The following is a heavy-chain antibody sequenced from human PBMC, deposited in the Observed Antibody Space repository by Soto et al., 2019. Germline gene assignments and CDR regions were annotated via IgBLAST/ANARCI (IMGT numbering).Heavy chain of an antibody. D-gene: IGHD2-15*01. CDR3: ARDRGWYGPPDV. Sequence: QVQLVESGGGLVKPLGSLRLSCDASGFSFSDSYMSCVRQAPGKGLGWVAYISGSSGYTGYADSVKGRFTISRDNAKNSLYLQMNSLRVEDTAVYYCARDRGWYGPPDVWGQGTTVTVS. J-gene: IGHJ6*02. CDR2: ISGSSGYT. CDR1: GFSFSDSY. V-gene: IGHV3-11*06.